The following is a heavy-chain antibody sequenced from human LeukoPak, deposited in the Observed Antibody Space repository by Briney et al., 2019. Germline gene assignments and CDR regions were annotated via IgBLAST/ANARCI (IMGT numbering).Heavy chain of an antibody. D-gene: IGHD3-22*01. CDR1: GFTFRNYV. J-gene: IGHJ3*02. CDR2: TSSDLNVK. Sequence: GGSLGLSCAASGFTFRNYVIHWVRQAPGKGLEWVAVTSSDLNVKLYTDSVKGRFTISRDNSKNTLYLQMNSLRAEDTAVYYCARSISRGYDSSGYYYGPDAFDIWGQGTMVTVS. CDR3: ARSISRGYDSSGYYYGPDAFDI. V-gene: IGHV3-30-3*01.